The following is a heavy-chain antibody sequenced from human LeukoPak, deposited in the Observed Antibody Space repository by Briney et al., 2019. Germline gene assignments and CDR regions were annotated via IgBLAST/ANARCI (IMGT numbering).Heavy chain of an antibody. CDR3: ARGPYYFDF. V-gene: IGHV4-39*07. CDR2: FYYSETT. J-gene: IGHJ4*02. Sequence: PSETLSLTCAVSGDSISSSGYYWGWIRQPPGKGLEWIGSFYYSETTYYNSSLKSRVTISVDTSKNQFSLKLSSVTAADTAVYYCARGPYYFDFWGQGTLATVSS. CDR1: GDSISSSGYY.